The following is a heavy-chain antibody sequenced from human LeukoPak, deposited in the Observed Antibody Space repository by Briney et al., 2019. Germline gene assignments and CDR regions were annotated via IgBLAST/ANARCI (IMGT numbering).Heavy chain of an antibody. CDR3: ARDLGYSYYYYMDV. Sequence: SETLSLTCAVYGGSFSGYYWSWIRQPPGKGLEWIGEINHSGSTNYNPSLKSRVTISVDTSKNQFSLKLSSVTAADTAVYYCARDLGYSYYYYMDVWGKGTTVTISS. J-gene: IGHJ6*03. V-gene: IGHV4-34*01. D-gene: IGHD5-18*01. CDR1: GGSFSGYY. CDR2: INHSGST.